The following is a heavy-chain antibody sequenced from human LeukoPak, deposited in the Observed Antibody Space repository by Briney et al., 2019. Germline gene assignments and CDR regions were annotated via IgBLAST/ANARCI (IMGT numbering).Heavy chain of an antibody. CDR1: GYTFTDYY. V-gene: IGHV1-2*02. Sequence: ASVKVSCKTSGYTFTDYYIHWVRQAPGQGLEWMGWINPNGGGTYYAQRFQGRVTMTRDMSITTAYMELSGLRLDDTAVYYCARGGRSELGACDYWGQGTLVTAS. D-gene: IGHD7-27*01. CDR2: INPNGGGT. J-gene: IGHJ4*02. CDR3: ARGGRSELGACDY.